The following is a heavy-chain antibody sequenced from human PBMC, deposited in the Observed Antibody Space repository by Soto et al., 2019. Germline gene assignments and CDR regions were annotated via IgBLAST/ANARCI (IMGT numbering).Heavy chain of an antibody. J-gene: IGHJ2*01. V-gene: IGHV3-33*01. CDR1: GFTFSSYG. CDR2: IWYDGSNK. D-gene: IGHD3-10*01. Sequence: GGSLRLSCAASGFTFSSYGMHWVRQAPGKGLEWVAVIWYDGSNKYYADSVKGRFTISRDNSKNTLYLQMNSLRAEDTAVYYCASAITMVRGSANWYFDLWGRGTLVTVSS. CDR3: ASAITMVRGSANWYFDL.